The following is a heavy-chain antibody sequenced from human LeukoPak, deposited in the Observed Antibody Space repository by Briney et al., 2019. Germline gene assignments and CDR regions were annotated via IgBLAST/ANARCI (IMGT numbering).Heavy chain of an antibody. CDR1: GFTFSSYG. V-gene: IGHV3-30*18. Sequence: HPGGSLRLSCAASGFTFSSYGMHWVRQAPGKGLEGVAVISYDGSNKYYADSVKGRFTISRDNSKNTLYLQMNSLRAEDTAVYYCAKDLYPPAFAFDIWGQGTMVTVSS. CDR3: AKDLYPPAFAFDI. CDR2: ISYDGSNK. J-gene: IGHJ3*02. D-gene: IGHD2-2*01.